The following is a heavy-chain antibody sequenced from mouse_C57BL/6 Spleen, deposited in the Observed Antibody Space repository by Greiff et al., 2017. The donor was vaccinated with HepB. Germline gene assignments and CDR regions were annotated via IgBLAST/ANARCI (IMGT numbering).Heavy chain of an antibody. J-gene: IGHJ3*01. Sequence: QVQLQQSGAELARPGASVKLSCKASGYTFTSYGISWVKQSTGQGLEWIGEIYPRSGNTYYNEKFKGKATLTADKSSSTAYMELRSLTSEDSAVYFCAREGDKNWFAYWGQGTLVTVSA. CDR2: IYPRSGNT. V-gene: IGHV1-81*01. D-gene: IGHD3-3*01. CDR3: AREGDKNWFAY. CDR1: GYTFTSYG.